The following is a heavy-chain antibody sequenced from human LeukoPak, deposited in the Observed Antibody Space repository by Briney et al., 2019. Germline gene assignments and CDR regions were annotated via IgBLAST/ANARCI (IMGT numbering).Heavy chain of an antibody. CDR1: GFTLSSYA. Sequence: GSLRLSCAASGFTLSSYAMSWVRQPPGKGLEWIGEINHSGSTNYNPSLESRVTISVDTSKNQFSLKLSSVTAADTAVYYCARGWLPATPYWGQGTLVTVSS. CDR2: INHSGST. D-gene: IGHD5-12*01. J-gene: IGHJ4*02. V-gene: IGHV4-34*01. CDR3: ARGWLPATPY.